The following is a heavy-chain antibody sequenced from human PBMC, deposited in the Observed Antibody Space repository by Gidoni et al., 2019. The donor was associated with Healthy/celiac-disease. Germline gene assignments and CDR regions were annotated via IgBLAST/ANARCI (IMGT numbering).Heavy chain of an antibody. D-gene: IGHD3-3*01. J-gene: IGHJ4*02. CDR2: IYYSGST. CDR3: SRHAPQDFGVVNPFDY. Sequence: QLQLQESAPGLVKHSETLSLTCTVSGASIRSPSCSWGWTRQPPGKGLEWIGSIYYSGSTSSNPSIKSRVTISVDMSKNQCSLKLSSVTAADTAVYSCSRHAPQDFGVVNPFDYWGQGTLVTVSS. CDR1: GASIRSPSCS. V-gene: IGHV4-39*01.